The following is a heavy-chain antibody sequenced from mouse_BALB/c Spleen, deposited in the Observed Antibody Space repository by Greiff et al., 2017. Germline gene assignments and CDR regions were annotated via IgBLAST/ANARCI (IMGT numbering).Heavy chain of an antibody. V-gene: IGHV2-6-5*01. CDR1: GFSLTDYG. D-gene: IGHD2-3*01. CDR2: IWGGGST. J-gene: IGHJ4*01. Sequence: VQLQQSGPGLVAPSQSLSITCTVSGFSLTDYGVSWIRQPPGKGLEWLGVIWGGGSTYYNSALKSRLSISKDNSKSQVFLKMNSLQTDDTAMYYCAKHHDGYYVDYAMDYWGQGTSVTVSS. CDR3: AKHHDGYYVDYAMDY.